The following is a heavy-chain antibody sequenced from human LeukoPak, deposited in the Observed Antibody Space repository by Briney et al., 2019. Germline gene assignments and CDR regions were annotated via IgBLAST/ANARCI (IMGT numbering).Heavy chain of an antibody. CDR2: IYYTGST. J-gene: IGHJ1*01. V-gene: IGHV4-59*01. D-gene: IGHD6-6*01. CDR3: ARGGAARLHFQN. Sequence: PSETLSLTCTVSGGSISNYYWSWIRQSPEKGLEWIGYIYYTGSTNYSPSLKSRVTISVDTSKNQFSLNLNSVTAADTAVYYCARGGAARLHFQNWGQGTLVTVSS. CDR1: GGSISNYY.